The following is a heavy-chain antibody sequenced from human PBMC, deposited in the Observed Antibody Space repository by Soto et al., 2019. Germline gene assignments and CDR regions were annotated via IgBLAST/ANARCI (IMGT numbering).Heavy chain of an antibody. V-gene: IGHV3-21*06. D-gene: IGHD1-1*01. Sequence: EVQLVESGGGLVKPGGSLRLSCAVSGFTFSSCTMNWVRQAPGKGLKWVSSISSSGSTYYADSVKGRFTISRDNAKNSLYLQMNSLRAEDTAVYYCAREVQPVVRREYDYWGQGTLVTVSS. CDR1: GFTFSSCT. CDR3: AREVQPVVRREYDY. J-gene: IGHJ4*02. CDR2: ISSSGST.